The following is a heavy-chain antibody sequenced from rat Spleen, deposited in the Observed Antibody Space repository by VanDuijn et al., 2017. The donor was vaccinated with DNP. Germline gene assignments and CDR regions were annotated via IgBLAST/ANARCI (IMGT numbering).Heavy chain of an antibody. CDR1: GFTFSNYW. Sequence: EVQVVETGGGLVQPGRSLKLSCVASGFTFSNYWMFWVRQAPGKGLEWVASINPDGSGTYYADSVKGRFTLSRHNAENILYMQMSSLRSEDTATYYCASWAPIAPVSTANYWGQGVMVTVSS. J-gene: IGHJ2*01. CDR2: INPDGSGT. CDR3: ASWAPIAPVSTANY. D-gene: IGHD1-2*01. V-gene: IGHV5-58*01.